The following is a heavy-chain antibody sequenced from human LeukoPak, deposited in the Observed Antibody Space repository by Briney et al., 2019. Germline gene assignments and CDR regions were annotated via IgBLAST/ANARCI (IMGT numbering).Heavy chain of an antibody. Sequence: SVKVSCKASGGTFSSYAISWVRQAPGQGLEWMGGVIPIFGTANYAQKFQGRVTITADKSTSTAYMELSSLRSEDTAVYYCARAGQQLVLGIHFDYWGQGTLVTVSS. CDR2: VIPIFGTA. D-gene: IGHD6-13*01. V-gene: IGHV1-69*06. CDR1: GGTFSSYA. CDR3: ARAGQQLVLGIHFDY. J-gene: IGHJ4*02.